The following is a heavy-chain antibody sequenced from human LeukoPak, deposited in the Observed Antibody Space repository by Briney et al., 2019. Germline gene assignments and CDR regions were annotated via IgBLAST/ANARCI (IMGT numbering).Heavy chain of an antibody. J-gene: IGHJ5*02. V-gene: IGHV4-59*08. CDR3: ARTSIFGVVRFDP. Sequence: SVTLSLTCTVSSGSVNHYHWIWIRQPPGKALEWIGYINYSGSTNYNPSLKSRLTIAVDTSKSHFSLKLSSVTAADTAVYYCARTSIFGVVRFDPWGQGTLVTVSS. CDR2: INYSGST. CDR1: SGSVNHYH. D-gene: IGHD3-3*02.